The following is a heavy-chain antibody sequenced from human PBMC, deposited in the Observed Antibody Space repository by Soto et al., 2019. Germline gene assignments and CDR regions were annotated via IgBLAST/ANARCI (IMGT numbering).Heavy chain of an antibody. Sequence: QVQLVESGGGLVKPGGSLRLSCAASGFTFSDYYMSWIRQAPGKGLEWVSYISSSSSYTNYADSVKGRFTISRDNAKNSLYLQMNSLRAEDTAVYYCARVTRYSGSYYLPNWGQGTLVTVSS. CDR3: ARVTRYSGSYYLPN. CDR2: ISSSSSYT. CDR1: GFTFSDYY. J-gene: IGHJ4*02. D-gene: IGHD1-26*01. V-gene: IGHV3-11*06.